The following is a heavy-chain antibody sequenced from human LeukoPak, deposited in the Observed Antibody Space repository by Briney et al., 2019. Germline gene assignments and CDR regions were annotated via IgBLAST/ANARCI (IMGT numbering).Heavy chain of an antibody. J-gene: IGHJ4*02. Sequence: GGSLRLSCAASGFTFSNYAMSWVRQAPGRGLEWFSAITDSGGDTYYADSVKARFTISRGNSKNTLYLQMNSLRAEDTAVYYCAKPLEYWGQGTLVTVSS. V-gene: IGHV3-23*01. CDR3: AKPLEY. CDR1: GFTFSNYA. CDR2: ITDSGGDT.